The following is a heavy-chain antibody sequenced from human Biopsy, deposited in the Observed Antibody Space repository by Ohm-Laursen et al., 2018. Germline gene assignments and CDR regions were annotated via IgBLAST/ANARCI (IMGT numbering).Heavy chain of an antibody. CDR2: INAKTGDT. D-gene: IGHD3-22*01. CDR1: GYSLSTFG. Sequence: GASVKVSCKASGYSLSTFGLNWVRQAPGQGLECMGWINAKTGDTNYAQKFQGRVTMTRDTSISTAYVDLSSLRSDDTAVYYCTRGGYYYDSLAYYYWFDPWGQGTLVTVSS. J-gene: IGHJ5*02. V-gene: IGHV1-2*02. CDR3: TRGGYYYDSLAYYYWFDP.